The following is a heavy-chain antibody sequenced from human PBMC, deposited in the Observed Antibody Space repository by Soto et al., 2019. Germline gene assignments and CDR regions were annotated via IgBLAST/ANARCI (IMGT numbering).Heavy chain of an antibody. D-gene: IGHD6-13*01. V-gene: IGHV3-30*18. J-gene: IGHJ3*02. Sequence: SLRLSCAASGFTFSSYGMHWVRQAPGKGLEWVAVISYDGSNKYYADSVKGRFTISRDNSKNTLYLQMNSLRAEDTAVYYRAKDRHDTSWPAAFDIWGQGTMVTVSS. CDR1: GFTFSSYG. CDR2: ISYDGSNK. CDR3: AKDRHDTSWPAAFDI.